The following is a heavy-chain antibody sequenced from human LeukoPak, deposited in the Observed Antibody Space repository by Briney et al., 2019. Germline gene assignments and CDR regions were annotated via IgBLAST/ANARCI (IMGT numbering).Heavy chain of an antibody. J-gene: IGHJ4*02. D-gene: IGHD3-22*01. Sequence: PGGSLRLSCAASGFTFSSYWMSWVRLAPGKGLEWVANIKQDGSEKYYVDSVKGRFTISSGNAKNSLYLQMNSLRAEATAVYYCARSYDSTLFDYWGQGTLVTVSS. CDR2: IKQDGSEK. CDR3: ARSYDSTLFDY. V-gene: IGHV3-7*04. CDR1: GFTFSSYW.